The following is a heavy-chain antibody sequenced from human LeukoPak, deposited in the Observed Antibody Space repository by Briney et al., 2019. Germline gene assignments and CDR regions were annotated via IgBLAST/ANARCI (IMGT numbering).Heavy chain of an antibody. J-gene: IGHJ4*02. V-gene: IGHV4-34*01. CDR2: INHSGST. D-gene: IGHD3-10*01. CDR1: GFTFSSYA. CDR3: ASITMVREGY. Sequence: GSLRLSCAASGFTFSSYAMHWVRQPPGKGLEWIGEINHSGSTNYNPSLKSRVTISVDTSKNQFSLKLSSVTAADTAVYYCASITMVREGYWGQGTLVTVSS.